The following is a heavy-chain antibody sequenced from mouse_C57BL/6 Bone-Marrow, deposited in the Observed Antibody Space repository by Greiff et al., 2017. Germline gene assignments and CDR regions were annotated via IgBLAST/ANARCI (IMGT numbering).Heavy chain of an antibody. D-gene: IGHD1-1*01. Sequence: QVQLQQSGAELARPGASVKLSCKASGYTFTSYGISWVKQRTGQGLEWIGEIYPRSGNTYYNEKFKGKATLTAAKSSRTAYMELRSLTSEDSAVECCARWGTTVDFDYWGQGTTLTVSS. CDR1: GYTFTSYG. J-gene: IGHJ2*01. V-gene: IGHV1-81*01. CDR2: IYPRSGNT. CDR3: ARWGTTVDFDY.